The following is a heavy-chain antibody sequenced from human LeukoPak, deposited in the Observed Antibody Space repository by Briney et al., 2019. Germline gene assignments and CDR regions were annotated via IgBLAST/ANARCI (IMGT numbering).Heavy chain of an antibody. CDR2: IYSGGST. V-gene: IGHV3-53*01. Sequence: GGSLRLSCAASGFTFSNYAMSWVRQAPGKGLEWVSVIYSGGSTYYADSVKGRFTISRDNSKNTLYLQMNSLRAEDTAVYYCARESTSWYFDLWGRGTLVTVSS. CDR3: ARESTSWYFDL. J-gene: IGHJ2*01. D-gene: IGHD2-2*01. CDR1: GFTFSNYA.